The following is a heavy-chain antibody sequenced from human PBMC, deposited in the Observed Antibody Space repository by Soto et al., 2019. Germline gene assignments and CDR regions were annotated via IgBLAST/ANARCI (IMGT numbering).Heavy chain of an antibody. CDR1: GGSISSGGYY. J-gene: IGHJ4*02. Sequence: QVQLQESGPGLVKPSQTLSLTCTVSGGSISSGGYYWSWIRQHPGKGLEWIGYIYYSGSTYYNPSLKSRVTISVDTSKSQFSLKLSSVTAADTAVYYCAGETMITFGGVIVPPYWGQGTLVTVSS. CDR3: AGETMITFGGVIVPPY. V-gene: IGHV4-31*03. D-gene: IGHD3-16*02. CDR2: IYYSGST.